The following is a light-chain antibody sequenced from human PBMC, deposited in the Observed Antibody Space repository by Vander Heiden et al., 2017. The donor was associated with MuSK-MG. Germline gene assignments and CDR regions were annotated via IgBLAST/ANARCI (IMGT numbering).Light chain of an antibody. CDR3: QQYYTYPYT. Sequence: DIQMTQSPSTLSASVGDRVTITCRASQSISVSLAWYQQKPGKAPKLLIYKASSLESGVPSRFSGSGSGTEFTLTISSLQPDDFASFYCQQYYTYPYTFGQGTKLEIK. V-gene: IGKV1-5*03. CDR2: KAS. CDR1: QSISVS. J-gene: IGKJ2*01.